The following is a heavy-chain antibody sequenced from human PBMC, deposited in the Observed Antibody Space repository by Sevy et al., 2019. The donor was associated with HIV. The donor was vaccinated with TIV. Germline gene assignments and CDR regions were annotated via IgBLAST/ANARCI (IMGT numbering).Heavy chain of an antibody. CDR2: ISYDGSNK. V-gene: IGHV3-30-3*01. D-gene: IGHD2-21*01. Sequence: GGSLRLSCAASGFTFSSYAMHWVRQAPGKGLEWVAVISYDGSNKYYAYSVKGRFTISRDNSKNTLYLQMNSLRAEDTAVYYCARVIPPGYYYYGMDVWGQGTTVTVSS. CDR3: ARVIPPGYYYYGMDV. J-gene: IGHJ6*02. CDR1: GFTFSSYA.